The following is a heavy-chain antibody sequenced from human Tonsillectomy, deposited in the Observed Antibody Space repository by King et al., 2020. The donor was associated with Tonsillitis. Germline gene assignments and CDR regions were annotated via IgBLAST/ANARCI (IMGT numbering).Heavy chain of an antibody. V-gene: IGHV4-34*01. D-gene: IGHD6-19*01. Sequence: VQLQQWGAGLLKPSETLSLTCAVYGGSFSGYYWSWIRQPPGKGLEWIGEINHSGSTNYNPSLKSRVTVSVDTSKNQFSLKLSSVTAADTAVYYCARGRFRPWLGTFDYWGQGTLVTVSS. J-gene: IGHJ4*02. CDR1: GGSFSGYY. CDR2: INHSGST. CDR3: ARGRFRPWLGTFDY.